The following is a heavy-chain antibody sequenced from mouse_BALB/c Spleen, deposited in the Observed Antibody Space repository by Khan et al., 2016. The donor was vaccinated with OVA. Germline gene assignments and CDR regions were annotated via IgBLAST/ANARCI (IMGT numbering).Heavy chain of an antibody. J-gene: IGHJ2*01. V-gene: IGHV9-3-1*01. CDR2: INTYTGEP. CDR1: GYTFTNYG. D-gene: IGHD2-4*01. CDR3: ARYDYDDYFDS. Sequence: QIQLVQSGPELEKPGETVKISCKASGYTFTNYGMNWVKQAPGKGLKWMGWINTYTGEPTYVDDFKGRFVFSLETSASTAYLQINNLKNEDTATYVCARYDYDDYFDSWGQGTTLTVSS.